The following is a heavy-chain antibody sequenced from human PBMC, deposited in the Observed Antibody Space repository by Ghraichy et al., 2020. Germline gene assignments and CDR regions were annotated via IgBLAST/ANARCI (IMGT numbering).Heavy chain of an antibody. Sequence: ASVKVSCKASGYTFTSYAMHWVRQAPGQRLEWMGWINAGNGNTKYSQKFQGRVTITRDTSASTAYMELSSLRSEDTAVYYCARESMVQGVMYAFDIWGQGTMVTVSS. V-gene: IGHV1-3*01. D-gene: IGHD3-10*01. J-gene: IGHJ3*02. CDR1: GYTFTSYA. CDR2: INAGNGNT. CDR3: ARESMVQGVMYAFDI.